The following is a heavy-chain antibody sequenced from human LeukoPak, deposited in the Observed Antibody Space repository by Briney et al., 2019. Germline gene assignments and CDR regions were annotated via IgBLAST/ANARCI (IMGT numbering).Heavy chain of an antibody. CDR1: GLTFSSSW. CDR3: ARDLAYSRLDY. Sequence: GGSLRLSCAVSGLTFSSSWMDWVRQAPGKGLEWVASINPDGNKKYSADSVKGRFTISRDNAENSLYLQMNSLRAEDTAFYYCARDLAYSRLDYWGQGMLVTVSS. CDR2: INPDGNKK. D-gene: IGHD5-18*01. J-gene: IGHJ4*02. V-gene: IGHV3-7*01.